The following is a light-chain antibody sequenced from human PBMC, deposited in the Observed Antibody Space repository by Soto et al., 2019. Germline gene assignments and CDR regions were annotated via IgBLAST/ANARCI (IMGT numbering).Light chain of an antibody. CDR2: DAS. CDR3: QQYANSPLT. J-gene: IGKJ4*01. CDR1: QSVSNNY. V-gene: IGKV3-20*01. Sequence: EDVLTQSPGTLSLSPGERATLSCRASQSVSNNYLGWFQQKPGQTPRLLIFDASNRATGIPDRFSGSGSETDFTLTISRLEPEDFAMYYCQQYANSPLTFGGGTRVEI.